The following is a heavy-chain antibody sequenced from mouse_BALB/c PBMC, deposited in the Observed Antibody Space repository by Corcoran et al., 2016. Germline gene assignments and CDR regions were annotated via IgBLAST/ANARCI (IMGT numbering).Heavy chain of an antibody. Sequence: QIQWVQSGPELKKPGDTVRSSCKASGYTFTTAGVQWVQKMPGKGLKWIGWINTHSGVPKYAEDFKGRFAFSLETSASTAYLQISNLKNEDTATYFCARNDGYYYFDYWGQGTTLTVSS. CDR1: GYTFTTAG. D-gene: IGHD2-3*01. CDR3: ARNDGYYYFDY. CDR2: INTHSGVP. V-gene: IGHV9-4*02. J-gene: IGHJ2*01.